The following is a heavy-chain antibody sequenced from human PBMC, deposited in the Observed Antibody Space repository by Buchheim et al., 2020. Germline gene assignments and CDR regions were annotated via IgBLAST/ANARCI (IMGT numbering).Heavy chain of an antibody. D-gene: IGHD3-22*01. Sequence: QVQLQESGPGLVKPSQTLSLTCTVSGGSISSGGYYWSWIRQHPGKCLAWIGYIYYSGSTYYNPSLKSRVTISVDTSKKQFSLKLSSVTAADTAVYYCARVGAAPRGPSSGYRRGYFDYWGQGTL. CDR2: IYYSGST. J-gene: IGHJ4*02. CDR3: ARVGAAPRGPSSGYRRGYFDY. V-gene: IGHV4-31*03. CDR1: GGSISSGGYY.